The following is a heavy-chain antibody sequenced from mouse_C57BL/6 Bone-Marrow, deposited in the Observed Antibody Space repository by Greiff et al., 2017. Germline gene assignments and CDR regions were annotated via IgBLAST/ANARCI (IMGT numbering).Heavy chain of an antibody. J-gene: IGHJ4*01. CDR3: ARVALGRYAMDY. CDR1: GYTFTNYW. D-gene: IGHD4-1*01. CDR2: IYPGGGYT. V-gene: IGHV1-63*01. Sequence: VQLVESGAELVRPGTSVKMSCKASGYTFTNYWIGWAKQRPGHGLEWIGDIYPGGGYTNYNEKFKGKATLPADKASSTAYMQFSSLTSEDSAIYFCARVALGRYAMDYWGQETSVTASS.